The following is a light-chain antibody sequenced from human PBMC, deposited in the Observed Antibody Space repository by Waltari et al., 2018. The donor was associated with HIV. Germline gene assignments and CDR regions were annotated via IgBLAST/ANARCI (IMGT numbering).Light chain of an antibody. CDR1: QSVRSAS. V-gene: IGKV3-20*01. CDR2: GAS. Sequence: EIVLTQSPGTLSLSPGERATLSCRASQSVRSASLAWYQHKPGQAPRPLIYGASSRAPGIPDRFSGSGAVTDFILTISSLEPEDCAVYYCQQYAASPLTFGGGTKVEIK. CDR3: QQYAASPLT. J-gene: IGKJ4*01.